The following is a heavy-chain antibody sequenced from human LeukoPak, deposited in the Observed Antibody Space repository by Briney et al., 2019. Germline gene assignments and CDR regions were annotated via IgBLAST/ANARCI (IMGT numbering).Heavy chain of an antibody. CDR3: ARTNSSGWYFDY. CDR1: GGSISSGGYY. J-gene: IGHJ4*02. CDR2: IYYSGST. V-gene: IGHV4-31*03. Sequence: SETLSLTCTVSGGSISSGGYYWSWIRQHPGKGLEWIGYIYYSGSTYYNPSLKSRVTISVDTSKNQFSLKLSSVTAADTAVYYCARTNSSGWYFDYWGQGTLVTVST. D-gene: IGHD6-19*01.